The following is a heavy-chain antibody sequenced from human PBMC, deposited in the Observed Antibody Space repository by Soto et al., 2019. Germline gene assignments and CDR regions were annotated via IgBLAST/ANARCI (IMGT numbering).Heavy chain of an antibody. CDR3: VKGLLMATIFNGIDV. Sequence: GGSLRLSCAASGFTFSSYAMHWVRQAPGKGLEYVSAISSNGGSTYYADSVKGRFTISRDNSKNTLYLQMSSLRAEDTAVYYCVKGLLMATIFNGIDVWGQGTTVTVSS. V-gene: IGHV3-64D*06. CDR2: ISSNGGST. D-gene: IGHD5-12*01. CDR1: GFTFSSYA. J-gene: IGHJ6*02.